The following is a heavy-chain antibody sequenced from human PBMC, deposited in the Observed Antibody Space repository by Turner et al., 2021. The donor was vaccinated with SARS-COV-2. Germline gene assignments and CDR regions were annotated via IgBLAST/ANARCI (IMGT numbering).Heavy chain of an antibody. CDR3: AREIPIQRGAFDI. V-gene: IGHV1-69*10. D-gene: IGHD2-2*02. J-gene: IGHJ3*02. Sequence: QVQLVQSGAEVRKPGSSVKVSCKASGGTFSNYAISWVLRAPGQGLEWMGGIIPVLGTPNYAQKFQGRVTITADKSTSTAYMELSSLRSEDTAVYYCAREIPIQRGAFDIWGQGTMVTVSS. CDR2: IIPVLGTP. CDR1: GGTFSNYA.